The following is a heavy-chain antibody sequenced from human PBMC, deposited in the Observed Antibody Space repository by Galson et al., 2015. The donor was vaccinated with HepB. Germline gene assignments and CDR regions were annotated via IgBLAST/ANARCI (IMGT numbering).Heavy chain of an antibody. D-gene: IGHD2-2*02. Sequence: SLRLSCAASGFTFSSYGMHWVRQAPGKGLEWVAVIWYDGSNKYYADSVKGRFTISRDNSKNTLYLQMNSLRAEDTGVYYCASRVSIPGRAFDYWGQGTLVTVSS. CDR1: GFTFSSYG. CDR2: IWYDGSNK. CDR3: ASRVSIPGRAFDY. J-gene: IGHJ4*02. V-gene: IGHV3-33*01.